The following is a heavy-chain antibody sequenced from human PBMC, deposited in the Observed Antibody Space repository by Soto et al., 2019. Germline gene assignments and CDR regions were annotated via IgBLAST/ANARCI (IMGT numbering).Heavy chain of an antibody. CDR2: IFNSGTM. CDR3: ARHFGVRYQRSPLWWFDP. J-gene: IGHJ5*02. V-gene: IGHV4-39*01. Sequence: PSETLSLTCSVSDGSISSGSYYWGWLRQPPGKGLEWIGSIFNSGTMYYNPSLKSRVTISVDTSKNQFSLKLNSVTAADTAVYYCARHFGVRYQRSPLWWFDPWGQGTLVTVSS. D-gene: IGHD2-2*01. CDR1: DGSISSGSYY.